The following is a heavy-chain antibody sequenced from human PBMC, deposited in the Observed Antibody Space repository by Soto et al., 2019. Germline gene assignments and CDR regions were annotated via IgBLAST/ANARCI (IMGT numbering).Heavy chain of an antibody. CDR3: ARFTVTSH. D-gene: IGHD4-17*01. J-gene: IGHJ1*01. V-gene: IGHV3-21*01. CDR2: ISSSSSHI. CDR1: GFSFNTYT. Sequence: EMQLVESGGGLVKPGGSLRLSCAASGFSFNTYTMNWVRQAPGKGLEWVSSISSSSSHIFYADSVKGRFTISRDNAKNSLYLQMDSLRVEDTAVYYCARFTVTSHWGQGTLVTVSS.